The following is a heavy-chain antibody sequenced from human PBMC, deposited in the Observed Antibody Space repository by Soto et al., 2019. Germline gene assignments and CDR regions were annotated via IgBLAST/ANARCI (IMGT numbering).Heavy chain of an antibody. J-gene: IGHJ4*02. D-gene: IGHD3-22*01. CDR1: GFTFSSYA. V-gene: IGHV3-23*05. Sequence: GGSLRLSCAASGFTFSSYAMNWVRQAPGKRLEWVSTIHKSGTRTYYADSVKGRFTISRDNSKNTLYLHMNTLRAEDTAVYYCAKEIDDYYDSSHNLDSWGQGTLVTVSS. CDR3: AKEIDDYYDSSHNLDS. CDR2: IHKSGTRT.